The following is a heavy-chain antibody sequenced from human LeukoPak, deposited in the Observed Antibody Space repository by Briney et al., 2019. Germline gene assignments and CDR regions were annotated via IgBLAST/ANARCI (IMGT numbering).Heavy chain of an antibody. J-gene: IGHJ6*02. V-gene: IGHV1-69*01. Sequence: GASVKVSCKASGGTFSSYAISWVRQAPGQGLEWMGGIIPIFGTANYAQKFQGRVTITADESTSTAYMELSSLRSEDTAVYYCARGVPQGIYYYYYYGMDVWGQGTTVTVSS. D-gene: IGHD2/OR15-2a*01. CDR2: IIPIFGTA. CDR1: GGTFSSYA. CDR3: ARGVPQGIYYYYYYGMDV.